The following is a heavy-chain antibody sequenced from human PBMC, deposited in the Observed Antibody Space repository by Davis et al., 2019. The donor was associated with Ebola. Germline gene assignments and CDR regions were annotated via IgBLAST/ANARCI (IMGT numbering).Heavy chain of an antibody. Sequence: GESLKISCAASGFTFSSYGMHWVRQAPGKGLDWVAVTSFDGSNQYYSDSVKGRFTISRDNSKNTLFLQLNSLRPEDTAVYYCARLQTTVTSPFDYWGQGTLVTVSS. D-gene: IGHD4-17*01. V-gene: IGHV3-30*19. CDR3: ARLQTTVTSPFDY. J-gene: IGHJ4*02. CDR2: TSFDGSNQ. CDR1: GFTFSSYG.